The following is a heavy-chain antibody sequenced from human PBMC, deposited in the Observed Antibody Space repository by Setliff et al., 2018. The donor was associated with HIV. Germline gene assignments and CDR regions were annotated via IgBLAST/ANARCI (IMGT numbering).Heavy chain of an antibody. Sequence: SETLSLTCTVSDSGTYYWSWIRQPAGKGLEWIGRIYTSGSSNNYNPSLKSRVTMSVDTSKNQFSLKLSSVTAADTAVYYCAREAYSSSWYINYMDVWGKGTTVTVSS. CDR3: AREAYSSSWYINYMDV. D-gene: IGHD6-13*01. V-gene: IGHV4-4*07. CDR1: DSGTYY. CDR2: IYTSGSS. J-gene: IGHJ6*03.